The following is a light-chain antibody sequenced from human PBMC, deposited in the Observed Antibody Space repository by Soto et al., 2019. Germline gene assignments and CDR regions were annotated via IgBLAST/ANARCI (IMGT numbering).Light chain of an antibody. CDR3: QQYCRSSWT. CDR1: QSVSYY. CDR2: ATS. Sequence: EIELTHSPGTLSLCPGEIATLSCRASQSVSYYLAWYQQKPGQAPQLLIYATSTRSTGIPDRFSGSGAGTYFTLTISRLEPEEFVVYFSQQYCRSSWTFGQGTKVDIK. J-gene: IGKJ1*01. V-gene: IGKV3-20*01.